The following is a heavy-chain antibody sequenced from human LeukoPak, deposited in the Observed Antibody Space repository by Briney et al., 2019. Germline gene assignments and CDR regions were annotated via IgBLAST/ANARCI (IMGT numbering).Heavy chain of an antibody. CDR2: IYTSGST. J-gene: IGHJ4*02. CDR3: ARSRAYSSSSGFDY. V-gene: IGHV4-4*07. Sequence: SETLSLTCTVSGGSISSYYWSWIRQPAGKGLEWIGRIYTSGSTNYNPSLKSRVTISVDTSKNQFSLKLSSVTAADTAVYYCARSRAYSSSSGFDYWGQGTLVTVSS. D-gene: IGHD6-6*01. CDR1: GGSISSYY.